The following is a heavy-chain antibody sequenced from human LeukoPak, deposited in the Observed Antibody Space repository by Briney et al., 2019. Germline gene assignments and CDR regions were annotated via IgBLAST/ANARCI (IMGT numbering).Heavy chain of an antibody. CDR3: ARTGYSSSCRFTGDY. Sequence: ASVKVSCKASGYTFTGYYMHWVRQAPGQGLEWMGWINPNSGGTKYAQKFQGRVTMTRDTSISTAYMELSRLRSDDTAVYYCARTGYSSSCRFTGDYWGQGTLVTVSS. J-gene: IGHJ4*02. CDR2: INPNSGGT. D-gene: IGHD6-13*01. CDR1: GYTFTGYY. V-gene: IGHV1-2*02.